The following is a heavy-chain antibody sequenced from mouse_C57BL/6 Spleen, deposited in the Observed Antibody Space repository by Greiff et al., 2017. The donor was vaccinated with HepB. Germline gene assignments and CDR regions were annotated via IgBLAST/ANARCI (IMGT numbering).Heavy chain of an antibody. V-gene: IGHV5-4*03. Sequence: EVKLVESGGGLVKPGGSLKLSCAASGFTFSSYAMSWVRQTPEKRLEWVATISDGGSYTYYPDNVKGRFTISRDNAKNNLYLQMGHLKSEDTAMYYCARTYYSNHEGFAYWGQGTLVTVSA. CDR2: ISDGGSYT. D-gene: IGHD2-5*01. J-gene: IGHJ3*01. CDR3: ARTYYSNHEGFAY. CDR1: GFTFSSYA.